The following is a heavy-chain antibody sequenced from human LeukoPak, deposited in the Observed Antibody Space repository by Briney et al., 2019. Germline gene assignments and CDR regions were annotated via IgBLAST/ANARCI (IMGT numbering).Heavy chain of an antibody. CDR2: INPSIGNT. Sequence: GASVKVSCKASGYTFTSYYAHWVRQAPGQGLEWMGIINPSIGNTSYAQNFQGRVTMTRDTSTNTLYMELSSLRSEDTAVYYCGRVGCTGGRCKPYAYYATDVWGQGTTVTVSS. D-gene: IGHD2-15*01. J-gene: IGHJ6*02. CDR1: GYTFTSYY. CDR3: GRVGCTGGRCKPYAYYATDV. V-gene: IGHV1-46*01.